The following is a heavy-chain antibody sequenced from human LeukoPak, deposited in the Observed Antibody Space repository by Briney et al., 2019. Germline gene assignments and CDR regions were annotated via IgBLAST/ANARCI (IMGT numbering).Heavy chain of an antibody. CDR3: ARGWYSSGRRFDY. J-gene: IGHJ4*02. V-gene: IGHV4-59*01. Sequence: SETLSLTCTVSGGSISSYYWTWIRQPPGEGLEWIGHIYYSGSTDSNPSLTSRVTISVDTSKNQFSLKLNSVTAADTAVYYCARGWYSSGRRFDYWGQGTLVTVSS. CDR2: IYYSGST. D-gene: IGHD6-19*01. CDR1: GGSISSYY.